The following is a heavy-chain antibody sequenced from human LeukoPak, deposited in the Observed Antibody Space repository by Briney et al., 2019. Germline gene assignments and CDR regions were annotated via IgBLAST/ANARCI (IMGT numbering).Heavy chain of an antibody. V-gene: IGHV3-64*01. J-gene: IGHJ3*01. CDR1: GFTFSDCG. D-gene: IGHD4-17*01. CDR2: ISSNGIYT. Sequence: GGSLRLSCAASGFTFSDCGMYWVRQAPGKGLEHVSGISSNGIYTYYANSVKGRFTIPRDNSKNTLYLQMGSLRAEDMAVYYCARGPTVITFNAFDVWGQGTMVTVSS. CDR3: ARGPTVITFNAFDV.